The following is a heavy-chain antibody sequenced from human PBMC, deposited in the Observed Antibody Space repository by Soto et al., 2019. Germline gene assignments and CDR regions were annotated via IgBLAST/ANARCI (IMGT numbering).Heavy chain of an antibody. CDR1: GGSISSSSYY. D-gene: IGHD6-13*01. J-gene: IGHJ4*02. Sequence: SETLSLTCTVSGGSISSSSYYWGWIRQPPGKGLEWIGSIYYSGSTYYNPSLKSRVTITVDTSKNQFSLKLSSVTAADTAVYYCASLAVESYLSIAAAGRSLSIFFDYWGQGTLVTVSS. CDR2: IYYSGST. CDR3: ASLAVESYLSIAAAGRSLSIFFDY. V-gene: IGHV4-39*07.